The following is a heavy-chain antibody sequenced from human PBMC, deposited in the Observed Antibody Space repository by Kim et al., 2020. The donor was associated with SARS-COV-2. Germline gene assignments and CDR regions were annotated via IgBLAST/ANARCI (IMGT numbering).Heavy chain of an antibody. Sequence: SETLSLTCAVYGGSFSGYYWSWIRQPPGKGLEWIGEINHSGSTNYNPSLKSRVTISVDTSKNQFSLKLSSVTAADTAVYYCARELPASVAGPFDNWGQGILVTVSS. J-gene: IGHJ4*02. V-gene: IGHV4-34*01. CDR3: ARELPASVAGPFDN. CDR1: GGSFSGYY. D-gene: IGHD6-19*01. CDR2: INHSGST.